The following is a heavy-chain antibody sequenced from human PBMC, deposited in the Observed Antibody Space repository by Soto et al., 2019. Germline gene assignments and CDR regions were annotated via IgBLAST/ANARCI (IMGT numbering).Heavy chain of an antibody. CDR1: GYTFTSYD. J-gene: IGHJ6*02. V-gene: IGHV1-8*01. Sequence: ASVKVSCKASGYTFTSYDIYWVRQATGQGLEWMGWMNPNTGDSSYAQKFQGRVTMTSDTSITTAYMELSSLRSEDTGVYYCATDKIKQGRHFYQFGMDVWGQGTTVTVSS. D-gene: IGHD2-2*01. CDR2: MNPNTGDS. CDR3: ATDKIKQGRHFYQFGMDV.